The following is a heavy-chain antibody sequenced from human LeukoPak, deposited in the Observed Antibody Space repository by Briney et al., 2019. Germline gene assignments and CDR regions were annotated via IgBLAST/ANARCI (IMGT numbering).Heavy chain of an antibody. CDR2: ISDSGIGT. V-gene: IGHV3-23*01. CDR1: GFTFSSYA. Sequence: PGGSLRLSCAASGFTFSSYAMGWVRQAPGKGLEWVSTISDSGIGTYYADSVKGRFTISRDNSKKTLYLQMNSLRAEDTAIYYCARDCSGYSYGGEYYDYWGQGTLVTVSS. D-gene: IGHD3-22*01. J-gene: IGHJ4*02. CDR3: ARDCSGYSYGGEYYDY.